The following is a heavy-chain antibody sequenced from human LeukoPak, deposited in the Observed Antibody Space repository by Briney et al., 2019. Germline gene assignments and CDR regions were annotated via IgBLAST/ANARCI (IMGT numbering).Heavy chain of an antibody. D-gene: IGHD6-25*01. V-gene: IGHV4-59*08. CDR3: ARQNSGARLNV. J-gene: IGHJ6*02. Sequence: SETLSLTCTVSGGAISGYYWSWIRQPPGKGLEWLGYVYYSGSTSYNPSLKSRVTISVDTSKNQFSLKLTSVTAADTAVYYCARQNSGARLNVWGQGTTVIVSS. CDR1: GGAISGYY. CDR2: VYYSGST.